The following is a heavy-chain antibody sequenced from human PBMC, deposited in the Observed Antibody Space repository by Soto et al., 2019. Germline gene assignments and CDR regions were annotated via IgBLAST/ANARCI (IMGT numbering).Heavy chain of an antibody. CDR1: GGSFSGYY. D-gene: IGHD6-19*01. CDR2: INHSGST. J-gene: IGHJ4*02. V-gene: IGHV4-34*01. CDR3: ETSSSGWHFDY. Sequence: QVQLQQWGAGLLKPSETLSLTCGVYGGSFSGYYWSWIRQPPGKGLEWIGEINHSGSTNYNPSLKSRVTISVDTSKNQFSLNLSSVTAADTAVYYCETSSSGWHFDYWGQGTLVTVSS.